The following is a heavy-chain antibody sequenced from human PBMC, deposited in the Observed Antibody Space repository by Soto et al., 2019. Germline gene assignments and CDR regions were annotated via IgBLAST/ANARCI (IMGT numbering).Heavy chain of an antibody. J-gene: IGHJ6*02. Sequence: PGGSLRLSCAASGFTFSSYSMNWVRQAPGKGLEWVSSISSSSSYIYYADSVKGRFTISRDNAKKSLYLQMNSLRAEDTAVYYCARDSRYYDFLSVEYYYGMDVWGQGTTVTVSS. V-gene: IGHV3-21*01. CDR1: GFTFSSYS. CDR3: ARDSRYYDFLSVEYYYGMDV. D-gene: IGHD3-3*01. CDR2: ISSSSSYI.